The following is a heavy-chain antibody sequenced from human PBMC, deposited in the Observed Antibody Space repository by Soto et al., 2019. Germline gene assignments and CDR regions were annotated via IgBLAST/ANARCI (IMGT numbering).Heavy chain of an antibody. J-gene: IGHJ5*02. V-gene: IGHV1-46*01. CDR1: GYTFTSYY. CDR2: INPSGGST. CDR3: ARDGAHYYYYCNSPHNFFYP. Sequence: ASVKVSCKASGYTFTSYYMHWVRQAPGQGLEWMGIINPSGGSTSYAQKFQGRVTMTRDTSTSTVYMELSSLRSEDTAVYYCARDGAHYYYYCNSPHNFFYPCGQGTLVPGSS. D-gene: IGHD3-10*01.